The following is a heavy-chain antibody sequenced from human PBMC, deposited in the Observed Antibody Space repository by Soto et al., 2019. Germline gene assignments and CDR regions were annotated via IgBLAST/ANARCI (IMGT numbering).Heavy chain of an antibody. J-gene: IGHJ6*01. D-gene: IGHD6-6*01. CDR2: ISGGGSST. Sequence: EVQLLESGGGLVQPGGSLRLSCAASGFSFSNFAISWVRQTPGKGLEWVSAISGGGSSTYYADSVKGRFTISRDNSKNTLYLQMNSLRVDDTAIYYCAKREARCGMDVW. CDR3: AKREARCGMDV. V-gene: IGHV3-23*01. CDR1: GFSFSNFA.